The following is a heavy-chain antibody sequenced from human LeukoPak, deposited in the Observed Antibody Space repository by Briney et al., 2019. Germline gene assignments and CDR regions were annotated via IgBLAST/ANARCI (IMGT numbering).Heavy chain of an antibody. CDR2: ITSGDGSP. V-gene: IGHV3-23*01. CDR1: GFTFGTSA. D-gene: IGHD3-16*01. Sequence: GSLRLSCAASGFTFGTSAMSWVRQTPEKGLEWVSTITSGDGSPYYADPVKGRFTISRDNSNNMLYLQMNSLRAEDTAVYYCTKRGAYYVDYWGRGIPVTVSS. CDR3: TKRGAYYVDY. J-gene: IGHJ4*02.